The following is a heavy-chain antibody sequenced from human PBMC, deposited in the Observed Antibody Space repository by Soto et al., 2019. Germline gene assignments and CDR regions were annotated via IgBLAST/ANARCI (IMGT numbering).Heavy chain of an antibody. V-gene: IGHV3-9*01. J-gene: IGHJ4*02. CDR2: ISWNSGSI. CDR1: GFTFDDYA. Sequence: PGGSLRLSCAASGFTFDDYAMHWVRQAPGKGLEWVSGISWNSGSIGYADSVKGRFTISRDNAKNSLYLQMNSLRAEDTALYYCAKNFYDILTGYFDYWGQGTLVTVSS. CDR3: AKNFYDILTGYFDY. D-gene: IGHD3-9*01.